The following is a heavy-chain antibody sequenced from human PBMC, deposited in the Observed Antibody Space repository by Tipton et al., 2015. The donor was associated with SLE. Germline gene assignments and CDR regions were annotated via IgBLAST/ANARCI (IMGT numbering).Heavy chain of an antibody. V-gene: IGHV4-59*04. Sequence: TLSLTCTVSGGSISGYYWNWIRQPPGKRLEWIGSVFDTGYTAYNPSLEGRMSISVDTSNNEFSLQLSFVTAADTAVFYCARFGDYYYMDVWGKGTTVTVSS. CDR2: VFDTGYT. D-gene: IGHD3-10*01. CDR1: GGSISGYY. J-gene: IGHJ6*03. CDR3: ARFGDYYYMDV.